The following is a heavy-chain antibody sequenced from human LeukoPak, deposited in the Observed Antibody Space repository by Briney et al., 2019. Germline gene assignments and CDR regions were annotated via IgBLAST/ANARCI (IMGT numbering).Heavy chain of an antibody. CDR3: AKDSIEGATSEPYYMDV. CDR2: IRYDGSNK. V-gene: IGHV3-30*02. Sequence: GGPLRLLCAASGFTLSSYGMHWARQAPGKGLEWVAFIRYDGSNKYYADSVKGRFTISRDNSKNTLYLQMNSLRAEDTAVYYCAKDSIEGATSEPYYMDVWGKGTTVTVSS. J-gene: IGHJ6*03. CDR1: GFTLSSYG. D-gene: IGHD1-26*01.